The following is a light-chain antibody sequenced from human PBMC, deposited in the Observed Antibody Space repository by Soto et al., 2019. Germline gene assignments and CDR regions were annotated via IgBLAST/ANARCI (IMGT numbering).Light chain of an antibody. CDR1: QSLLHSDGYNY. J-gene: IGKJ1*01. Sequence: DIVMTQSPLSLPVTPGEPASISCRSSQSLLHSDGYNYLDWYLQKPGQSPQLLICLGSNRASGVPDRFSGSGSGTDFTLTISRVEAEDFGVYYCMQALQTPWTFDQGTQVEIK. V-gene: IGKV2-28*01. CDR3: MQALQTPWT. CDR2: LGS.